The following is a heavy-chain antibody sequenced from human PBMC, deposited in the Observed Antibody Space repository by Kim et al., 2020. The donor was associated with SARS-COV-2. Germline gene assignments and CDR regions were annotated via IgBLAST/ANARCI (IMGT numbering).Heavy chain of an antibody. Sequence: SETLSLTCTVSGGSISSSSYYWGWIRQPPGKGLEWIGSIYYSGSTYYNPSLKSRVTISVDTSNNQFSLKLSSVTAADTAVYYCARMEYYGSGSYLRHFDYCGQGTLVTVSS. CDR3: ARMEYYGSGSYLRHFDY. D-gene: IGHD3-10*01. CDR2: IYYSGST. V-gene: IGHV4-39*01. J-gene: IGHJ4*02. CDR1: GGSISSSSYY.